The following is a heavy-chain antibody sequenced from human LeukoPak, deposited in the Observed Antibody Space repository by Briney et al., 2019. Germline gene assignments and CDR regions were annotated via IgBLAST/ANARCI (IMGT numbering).Heavy chain of an antibody. Sequence: SETLSLTCTVSGGSISSTNYYWGWIRQPPGKGLEWIGSIYYSGSTYYNPSLKSRVTISVDTSKNQFSLKLSSVTAADTAVYYCARSPNSYMTTVTMNLFSYYYYYMDVWGKGTTVTIPS. CDR3: ARSPNSYMTTVTMNLFSYYYYYMDV. D-gene: IGHD4-17*01. V-gene: IGHV4-39*07. CDR2: IYYSGST. CDR1: GGSISSTNYY. J-gene: IGHJ6*03.